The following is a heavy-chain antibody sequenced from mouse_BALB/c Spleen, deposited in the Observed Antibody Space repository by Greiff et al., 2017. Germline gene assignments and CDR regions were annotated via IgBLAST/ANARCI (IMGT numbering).Heavy chain of an antibody. CDR3: ARQDYGRGDAMDY. Sequence: EVKLVESGGGLVKPGGSLKLSCAASGFAFSSYDMSWVRQTPEKRLEWVAYISSGGGSTYYPDTVKGRFTISRDNAKNTLYLQMSSLKSEDTAMYYCARQDYGRGDAMDYWGQGTSVTVSS. J-gene: IGHJ4*01. D-gene: IGHD1-1*01. V-gene: IGHV5-12-1*01. CDR1: GFAFSSYD. CDR2: ISSGGGST.